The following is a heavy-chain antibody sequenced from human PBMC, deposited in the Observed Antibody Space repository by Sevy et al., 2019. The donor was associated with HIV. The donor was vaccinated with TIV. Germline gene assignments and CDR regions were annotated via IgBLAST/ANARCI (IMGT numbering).Heavy chain of an antibody. V-gene: IGHV3-30*02. J-gene: IGHJ4*02. CDR2: IRYDGSNK. Sequence: GGSLRLSCAASGFTFSSYGMHWVRQAPGKGLEWVAFIRYDGSNKYYADSVKGRFTISRDNSKNTLHLQMNSRRAEDTAVYYCAKAPGATSGYYFDYWGQGTLVTVSS. D-gene: IGHD5-12*01. CDR3: AKAPGATSGYYFDY. CDR1: GFTFSSYG.